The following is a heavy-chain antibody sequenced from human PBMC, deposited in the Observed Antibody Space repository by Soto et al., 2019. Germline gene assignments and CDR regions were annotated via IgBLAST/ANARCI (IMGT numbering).Heavy chain of an antibody. CDR2: FYYNGIT. Sequence: SETLSLTCTVSGGSVSSGAYYWNWVRQPPGKGLEWIGYFYYNGITNYNPSLKSRVTISVDTSKNQFSLKLNSVTAADTAVYYCARWFDPWGQGTLVTVS. V-gene: IGHV4-61*08. CDR1: GGSVSSGAYY. CDR3: ARWFDP. J-gene: IGHJ5*01.